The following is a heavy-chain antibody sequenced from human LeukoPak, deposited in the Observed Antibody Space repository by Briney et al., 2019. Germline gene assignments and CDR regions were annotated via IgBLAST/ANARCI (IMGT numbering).Heavy chain of an antibody. Sequence: PGGSLRLSCAASGFTFSSYGMHWVRQAPGKGLEWVAVISYDGSNKYYADSVKGRFTISRDNSKNTLYLQMNSLRAEDTAVYYCAREDNWNFPPMDVWGKGTTVTVSS. CDR1: GFTFSSYG. V-gene: IGHV3-30*19. J-gene: IGHJ6*04. D-gene: IGHD1-7*01. CDR3: AREDNWNFPPMDV. CDR2: ISYDGSNK.